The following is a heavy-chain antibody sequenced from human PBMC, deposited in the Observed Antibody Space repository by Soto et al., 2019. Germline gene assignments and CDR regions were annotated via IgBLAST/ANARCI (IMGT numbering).Heavy chain of an antibody. CDR2: VYYTGNT. V-gene: IGHV4-59*01. Sequence: KPSETLSLTCAVSGGSISGYSCTWIRQPPGKGLEWIGYVYYTGNTNYNASLKSRVTISMEASKTQFSLRLTSVTAADTAVYYCARGYSYGKYDSWGQGTLVTVSS. D-gene: IGHD5-18*01. CDR3: ARGYSYGKYDS. CDR1: GGSISGYS. J-gene: IGHJ4*02.